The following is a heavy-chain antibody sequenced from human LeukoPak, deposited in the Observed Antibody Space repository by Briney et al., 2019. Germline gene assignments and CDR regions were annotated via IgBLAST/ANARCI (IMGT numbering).Heavy chain of an antibody. CDR1: GGSFSDYY. CDR3: ARGLHYGRGLWDYYNYMDV. J-gene: IGHJ6*03. V-gene: IGHV4-34*01. CDR2: INHSGST. Sequence: SETLSLTCAVYGGSFSDYYWSWIRQPPGKGLEWIGEINHSGSTNYNPSLKSRVTISVDTSKNQFSLKLSSVTAADTAVYYCARGLHYGRGLWDYYNYMDVWGKGTTVTISS. D-gene: IGHD4-17*01.